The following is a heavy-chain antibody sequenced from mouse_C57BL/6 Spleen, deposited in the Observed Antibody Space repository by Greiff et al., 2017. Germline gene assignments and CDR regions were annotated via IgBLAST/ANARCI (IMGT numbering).Heavy chain of an antibody. J-gene: IGHJ2*01. D-gene: IGHD2-3*01. CDR1: GYTFTSYW. V-gene: IGHV1-64*01. CDR3: AHYDGYY. Sequence: VQLQQSGAELVQPGASVKLSCKASGYTFTSYWMHWVEQRPGQGLEWIGMIHPNSGSTNYNEKFKSKATLTVDKPTSTAYMQLSSLTSEDSAVCYCAHYDGYYWGQGTTLTVSS. CDR2: IHPNSGST.